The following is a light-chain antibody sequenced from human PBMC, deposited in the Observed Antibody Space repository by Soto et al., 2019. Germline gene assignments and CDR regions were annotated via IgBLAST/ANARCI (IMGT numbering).Light chain of an antibody. J-gene: IGKJ1*01. CDR2: DAS. Sequence: VMTQSPATLSVSPGESATLSCRASQSISNNLAWYQQKPGQAPRLLMYDASTRATGIPDRFSGSGSGAEFTLTISSLQSEDLAVYYCQQDNNWPRTFGQGTKVDIK. V-gene: IGKV3-15*01. CDR1: QSISNN. CDR3: QQDNNWPRT.